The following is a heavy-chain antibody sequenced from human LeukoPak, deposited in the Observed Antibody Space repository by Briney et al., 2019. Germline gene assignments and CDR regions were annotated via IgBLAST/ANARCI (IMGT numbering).Heavy chain of an antibody. CDR3: AKEEVGYGSPLFDY. CDR1: GFTFSSYG. J-gene: IGHJ4*02. D-gene: IGHD5-18*01. CDR2: ISYDGSNK. V-gene: IGHV3-30*18. Sequence: GGSLRLSCAASGFTFSSYGMHWVRQAPGKGLEWVAVISYDGSNKYYTDSVKGRFTISRDNSKNTLYLQMNSLRAEDTAVYYCAKEEVGYGSPLFDYWGQGTLVTVSS.